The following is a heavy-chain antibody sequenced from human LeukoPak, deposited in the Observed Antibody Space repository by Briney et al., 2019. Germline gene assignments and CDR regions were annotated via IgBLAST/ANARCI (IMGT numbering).Heavy chain of an antibody. CDR2: IYSGDNT. J-gene: IGHJ4*02. Sequence: GGSLRISCAASGFSVSSNYMSWVRQAPGKGLEWVSVIYSGDNTYYADSVKGRFTISRDNSKNTLYLLLNSLRAEDTAVYYCARYFSGWSWGYWGQGTLVTVSS. CDR1: GFSVSSNY. CDR3: ARYFSGWSWGY. V-gene: IGHV3-53*01. D-gene: IGHD6-19*01.